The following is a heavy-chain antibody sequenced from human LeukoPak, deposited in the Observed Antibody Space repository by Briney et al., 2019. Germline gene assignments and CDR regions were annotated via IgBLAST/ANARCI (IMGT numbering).Heavy chain of an antibody. CDR1: GFTFTSYP. V-gene: IGHV3-23*01. D-gene: IGHD2-15*01. Sequence: GGSLRLSCSASGFTFTSYPMTWVRQAPGKGLEWVSSVSGSAGRTYYADSVKGRFTISRDNSKNTLYLQMNSLRAEDTAVYYCARVACSGGSCYAFKFDYWGQGTLVTVSS. CDR3: ARVACSGGSCYAFKFDY. J-gene: IGHJ4*02. CDR2: VSGSAGRT.